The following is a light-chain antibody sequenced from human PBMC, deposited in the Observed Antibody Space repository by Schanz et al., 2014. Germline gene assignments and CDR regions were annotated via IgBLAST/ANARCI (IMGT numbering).Light chain of an antibody. V-gene: IGLV2-8*01. CDR3: SSYAGSSVV. Sequence: QSALTQPPSASGSPGQSVTISCTGTSSDVGGYNYVSWYQQHPGKAPKLMIYEVNKRPSGVPVRFSGSKSGNTASLTVSGLQAEDEADYYCSSYAGSSVVFGGGTKLTVL. J-gene: IGLJ2*01. CDR2: EVN. CDR1: SSDVGGYNY.